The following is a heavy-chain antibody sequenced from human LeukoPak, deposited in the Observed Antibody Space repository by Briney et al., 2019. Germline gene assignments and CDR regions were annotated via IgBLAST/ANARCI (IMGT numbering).Heavy chain of an antibody. Sequence: ASVNVSCKASGYDFTSVGITWVRQAPGQGLEWMGWISPYNGNTRYVQKLQGRVTMTTDTSTSTAYMELMSLRFDDTAVYYCARAGSGSGWYFDYWGQGTLVTVSA. CDR1: GYDFTSVG. CDR2: ISPYNGNT. CDR3: ARAGSGSGWYFDY. J-gene: IGHJ4*02. V-gene: IGHV1-18*01. D-gene: IGHD6-19*01.